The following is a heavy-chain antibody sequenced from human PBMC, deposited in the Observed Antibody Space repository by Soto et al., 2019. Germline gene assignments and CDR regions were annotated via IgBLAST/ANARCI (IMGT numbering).Heavy chain of an antibody. CDR3: ARDKIPVPPDYLDD. CDR2: ISEDGKVT. V-gene: IGHV3-30*04. J-gene: IGHJ4*02. CDR1: GFTFSSYH. Sequence: QMQLVESGGGVVQPGRSLRLSCAASGFTFSSYHMHWVRQAPGKGLEWVSVISEDGKVTYYADSVKGRFTISRDNSKNTLFVQMNGLRPEDTAVYYCARDKIPVPPDYLDDWGQGTLVTASS.